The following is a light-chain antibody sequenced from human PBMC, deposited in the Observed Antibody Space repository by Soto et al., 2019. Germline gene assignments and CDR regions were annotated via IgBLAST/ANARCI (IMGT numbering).Light chain of an antibody. CDR2: GTS. Sequence: EIVLTQSPGTLSLSPGERATLSCRASQSVSSSYLAWYQKQSGQAPRLLIYGTSNRATGIPDRFSGSGSGTDFTLTISRLEPEDFAIYYCQQYGGVPYTFGQGTKLEIK. V-gene: IGKV3-20*01. J-gene: IGKJ2*01. CDR1: QSVSSSY. CDR3: QQYGGVPYT.